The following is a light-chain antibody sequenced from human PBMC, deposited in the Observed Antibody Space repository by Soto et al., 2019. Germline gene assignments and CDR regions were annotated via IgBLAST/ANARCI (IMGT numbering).Light chain of an antibody. CDR1: QDINNF. V-gene: IGKV1-33*01. CDR3: QQYDNLPLT. J-gene: IGKJ4*01. Sequence: DIQMTQSPSSLSASVGDRVTITCQASQDINNFLNWYQQKPGKAPELLIYDASNLKTGVPSKFSGRGSGTDFTFTISSLQPEDIATYYCQQYDNLPLTFGGGTKVEIK. CDR2: DAS.